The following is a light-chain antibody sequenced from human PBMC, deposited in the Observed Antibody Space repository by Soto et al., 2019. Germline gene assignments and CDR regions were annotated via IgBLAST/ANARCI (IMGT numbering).Light chain of an antibody. Sequence: EIVLTRSPATLSLSPGEVAALSCRASQSVRRYLDWYQKKPGKAPRXXIYGASTRATGIPARFSGSGYGTDFTLTISSLEHEDFAIYYCQHHSNWMWTFGHGTKVDIK. CDR1: QSVRRY. J-gene: IGKJ1*01. CDR2: GAS. CDR3: QHHSNWMWT. V-gene: IGKV3-11*01.